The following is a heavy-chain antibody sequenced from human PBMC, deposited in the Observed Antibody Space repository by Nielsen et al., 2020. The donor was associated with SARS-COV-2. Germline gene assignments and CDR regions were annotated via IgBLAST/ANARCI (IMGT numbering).Heavy chain of an antibody. D-gene: IGHD1-26*01. CDR2: IKQDGSEK. V-gene: IGHV3-7*03. Sequence: GGSLRLSCAASGFTFSSYEMSWVRQAPGKGLEWVANIKQDGSEKYYVDSVKGRFTISRDNAKNSLYLQMNSLRAEDTAVYYCARDHEWELDYWGQGTLVTVSS. CDR1: GFTFSSYE. CDR3: ARDHEWELDY. J-gene: IGHJ4*02.